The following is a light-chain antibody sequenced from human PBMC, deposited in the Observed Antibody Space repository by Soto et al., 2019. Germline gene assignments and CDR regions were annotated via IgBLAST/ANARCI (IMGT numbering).Light chain of an antibody. CDR1: QSLTSSY. CDR2: GAS. J-gene: IGKJ2*01. Sequence: EIVLTQSPGTLSLSPGERATLSCRASQSLTSSYLAWYQQKPGQAPRLLIYGASSRATGIPDRFSASGSGTDFTLSISRLEPEDFAVYYGQQYESSPPSYTFGQGTKLEIK. CDR3: QQYESSPPSYT. V-gene: IGKV3-20*01.